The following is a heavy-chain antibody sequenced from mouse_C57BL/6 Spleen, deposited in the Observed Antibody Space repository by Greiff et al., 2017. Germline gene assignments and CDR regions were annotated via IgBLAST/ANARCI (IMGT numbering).Heavy chain of an antibody. Sequence: EVHLVESGGGLVKPGGSLKLSCAASGFTFSSYAMSWVRQTPEKRLEWVATISDGGSYTYYPDNVKGRFTISRDNAKNNLYLQMSHLKSEDTAMYYCARDTAFTTADYWGQGTTLTVSS. CDR2: ISDGGSYT. J-gene: IGHJ2*01. D-gene: IGHD1-2*01. V-gene: IGHV5-4*01. CDR3: ARDTAFTTADY. CDR1: GFTFSSYA.